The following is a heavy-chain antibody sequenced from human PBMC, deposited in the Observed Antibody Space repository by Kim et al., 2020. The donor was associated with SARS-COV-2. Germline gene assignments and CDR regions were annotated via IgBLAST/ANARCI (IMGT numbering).Heavy chain of an antibody. CDR1: GYRFNSYA. CDR2: INTGNGNT. V-gene: IGHV1-3*04. D-gene: IGHD5-18*01. CDR3: ARSPTARGYSYGYEDY. Sequence: ASVTVSCKASGYRFNSYALHWVRQVPGQGLEWMGWINTGNGNTKYSQKFQGRVTITWASSATTAYMELNSLRSGDTAVIYCARSPTARGYSYGYEDYWGQGTLVTVSS. J-gene: IGHJ4*02.